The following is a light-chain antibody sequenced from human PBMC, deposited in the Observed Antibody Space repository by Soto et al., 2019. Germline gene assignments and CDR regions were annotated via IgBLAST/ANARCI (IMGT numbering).Light chain of an antibody. V-gene: IGLV3-21*04. J-gene: IGLJ2*01. Sequence: SYELTQPPSVSVAPGETATITCGGYDSGTKSVHWYQQKPGQAPVLVIYYNSDRPSGIPERFSGSKSGNTATLTNTTVEAGDEADFYCQVWDVSSDHVLFGGGTQLTVL. CDR3: QVWDVSSDHVL. CDR1: DSGTKS. CDR2: YNS.